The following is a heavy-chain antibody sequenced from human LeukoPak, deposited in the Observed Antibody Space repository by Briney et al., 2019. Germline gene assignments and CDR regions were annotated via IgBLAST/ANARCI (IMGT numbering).Heavy chain of an antibody. CDR1: GYTFTGYY. J-gene: IGHJ4*02. D-gene: IGHD3-3*01. CDR3: ARHGLGYYDFWSGYYHFDY. CDR2: INPNSGGT. Sequence: ASVKVSCKASGYTFTGYYMHWVRQAPGQGLEWMGWINPNSGGTNYAQKFQGRVTMTRDTSISTAYMELSRLRSDDTAVYYCARHGLGYYDFWSGYYHFDYWGQGTLVTVSS. V-gene: IGHV1-2*02.